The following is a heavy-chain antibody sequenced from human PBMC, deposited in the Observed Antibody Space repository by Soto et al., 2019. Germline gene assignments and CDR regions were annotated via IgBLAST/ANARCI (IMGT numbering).Heavy chain of an antibody. CDR2: IYKSGIA. CDR3: GRESDYYDSSGSTFDF. V-gene: IGHV4-31*03. Sequence: SETLSLTCTVSGGSISSGAYSWSWIRQHPGKGLEWIGYIYKSGIAYYNPSLKSRLTMSVDTSKNRFSLILSSVTAADTAVYYCGRESDYYDSSGSTFDFWGQGTLVTVSS. CDR1: GGSISSGAYS. J-gene: IGHJ4*02. D-gene: IGHD3-22*01.